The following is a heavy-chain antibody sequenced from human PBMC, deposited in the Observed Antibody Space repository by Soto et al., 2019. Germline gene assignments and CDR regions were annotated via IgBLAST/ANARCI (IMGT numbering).Heavy chain of an antibody. Sequence: QVQLQESGPGLVKPSDTLSLTCAVSGYSFTSSNLWCWIRQPPGKGLELIGYIYYSGSTYYKPSLKSRVILSVDTSKNQFSLKLSSVTAGDTAVDYCARWQLLPDDWGQGNLVSVSS. CDR3: ARWQLLPDD. J-gene: IGHJ1*01. V-gene: IGHV4-28*01. CDR2: IYYSGST. CDR1: GYSFTSSNL. D-gene: IGHD2-15*01.